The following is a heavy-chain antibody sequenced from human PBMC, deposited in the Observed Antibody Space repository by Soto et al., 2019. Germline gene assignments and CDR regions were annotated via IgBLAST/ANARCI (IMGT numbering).Heavy chain of an antibody. V-gene: IGHV3-23*01. CDR1: GFTFSSYA. CDR2: ISGSGGST. Sequence: EVQLLESGGGLVQPGGSLRLSCAASGFTFSSYAMSWVRQAPGKGLEWVSAISGSGGSTYYADSVKGRFTISRDNSKNTLYLLMNSLRAEDTAVYYCAKHSDSSSWYLDYWGQGTLVTVSS. J-gene: IGHJ4*02. CDR3: AKHSDSSSWYLDY. D-gene: IGHD6-13*01.